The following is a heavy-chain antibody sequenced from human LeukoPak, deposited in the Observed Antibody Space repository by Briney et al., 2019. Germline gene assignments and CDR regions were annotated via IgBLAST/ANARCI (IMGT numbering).Heavy chain of an antibody. V-gene: IGHV4-34*01. CDR1: GGSFSGYY. CDR2: INHSGST. D-gene: IGHD2-8*01. J-gene: IGHJ5*02. CDR3: ARLLSGGCFDP. Sequence: SETLSLTCAVYGGSFSGYYWSWIRQPPGKGLEWIGEINHSGSTNYNPSLKSRVTISVDTSKNQFSLKLSSVTAADTAVYYFARLLSGGCFDPWAQGTPVTLSS.